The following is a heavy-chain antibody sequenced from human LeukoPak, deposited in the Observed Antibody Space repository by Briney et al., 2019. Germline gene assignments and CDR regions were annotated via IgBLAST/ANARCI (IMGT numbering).Heavy chain of an antibody. CDR1: GFTFSDYY. J-gene: IGHJ6*03. Sequence: GGSLRLSCAASGFTFSDYYMSWIRQAPGKGLEWVSYISSSGSTIYYADSVKGRFTISRDNAKNSLYLQMNSLRAEDTAVYYCARAGTEIQLWLGDYYYYMDVWGKGTTVTVSS. V-gene: IGHV3-11*04. D-gene: IGHD5-18*01. CDR3: ARAGTEIQLWLGDYYYYMDV. CDR2: ISSSGSTI.